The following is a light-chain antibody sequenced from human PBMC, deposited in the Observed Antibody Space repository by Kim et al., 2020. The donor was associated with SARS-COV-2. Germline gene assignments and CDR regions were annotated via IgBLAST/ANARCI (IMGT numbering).Light chain of an antibody. Sequence: PAQSVTIAGTATSSDVGGNNCVSWYQHHPHIAPKLVIYAVTERPSRVPDRFSVSMSDNTASLTISGLQAEDEADDYGCSYAGSYVYGTVTKVTVL. V-gene: IGLV2-11*01. J-gene: IGLJ1*01. CDR3: CSYAGSYV. CDR2: AVT. CDR1: SSDVGGNNC.